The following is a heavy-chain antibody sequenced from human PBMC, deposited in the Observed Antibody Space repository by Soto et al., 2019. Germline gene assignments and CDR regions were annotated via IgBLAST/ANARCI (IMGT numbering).Heavy chain of an antibody. CDR3: ASHSGSYKARLSDAFDI. J-gene: IGHJ3*02. CDR2: IIPIFGTA. V-gene: IGHV1-69*13. D-gene: IGHD1-26*01. Sequence: SVKVSCKASGGTFSSCAISWVRQAPGQGLEWMGGIIPIFGTANYAQKFQGRVTITADESTSTAYMELSSLRSEDTAVYYCASHSGSYKARLSDAFDIWGQGTMVTVSS. CDR1: GGTFSSCA.